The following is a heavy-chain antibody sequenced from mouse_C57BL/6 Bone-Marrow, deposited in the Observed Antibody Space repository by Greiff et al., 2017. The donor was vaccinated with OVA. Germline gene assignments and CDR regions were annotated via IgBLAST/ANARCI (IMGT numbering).Heavy chain of an antibody. D-gene: IGHD2-5*01. Sequence: EVKLVESGPELVKPGASVKISCKASGYSFTDYNMNWVKQSNGKSLEWIGVINPNYGTTSYNQKFKGKATLTVDQSSSTAYMQLNSLTSEDSAVYYCAREGAYYSNFYAMDYWGQGTSVTVSS. CDR2: INPNYGTT. V-gene: IGHV1-39*01. CDR1: GYSFTDYN. J-gene: IGHJ4*01. CDR3: AREGAYYSNFYAMDY.